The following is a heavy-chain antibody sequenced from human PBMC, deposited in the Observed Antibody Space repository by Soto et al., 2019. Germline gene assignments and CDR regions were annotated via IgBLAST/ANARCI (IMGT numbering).Heavy chain of an antibody. CDR1: GYTFSRYG. CDR2: ISGYNGNR. D-gene: IGHD3-3*01. J-gene: IGHJ5*02. Sequence: ASVKVSCKASGYTFSRYGIAWVRQAPGQGLEWMGWISGYNGNRNYVEKFQGRLTMTTDTSTSTAYMELRSLRSDDTAVYYCAKIAIFGIVLGGKGLDPWGQGTLVTVSS. CDR3: AKIAIFGIVLGGKGLDP. V-gene: IGHV1-18*01.